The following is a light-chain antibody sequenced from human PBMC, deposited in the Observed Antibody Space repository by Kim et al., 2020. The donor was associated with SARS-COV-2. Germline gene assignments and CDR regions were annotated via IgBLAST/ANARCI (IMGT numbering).Light chain of an antibody. CDR2: WAS. Sequence: RATINCRSSQSILHRSNNKNYLAWYQQKPGQPPKLLMYWASTRESGVPERFSGSGSGTDFTLTISSLQAEDVAVYYCQQYYRSPPTFGGGTKLEI. V-gene: IGKV4-1*01. CDR3: QQYYRSPPT. J-gene: IGKJ4*01. CDR1: QSILHRSNNKNY.